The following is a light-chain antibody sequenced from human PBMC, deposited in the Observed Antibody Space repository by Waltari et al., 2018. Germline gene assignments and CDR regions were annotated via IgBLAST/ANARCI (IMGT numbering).Light chain of an antibody. V-gene: IGLV3-19*01. Sequence: SSDLTQDPAVSVALGQTVRITCQGDRLRDYFASWYQQKPGQAPRLGIYPRDNRPPGIPDRFSGSSSGNTATLIITGAQAEDEADYFCSSRDTSADPVVFGGGTKLTVL. CDR3: SSRDTSADPVV. CDR2: PRD. CDR1: RLRDYF. J-gene: IGLJ2*01.